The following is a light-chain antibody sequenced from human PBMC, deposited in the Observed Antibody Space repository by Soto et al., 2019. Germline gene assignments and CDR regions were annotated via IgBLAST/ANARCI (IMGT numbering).Light chain of an antibody. CDR1: SSDVGGYNY. V-gene: IGLV2-23*03. J-gene: IGLJ3*02. CDR2: EGS. CDR3: CSYAGSSTFRV. Sequence: QSALTQPASVSGSPGQSITISCTGTSSDVGGYNYVSWYQQHPGKAPKLMIYEGSKRPSGVSNRFSGSKSGNTASLTISGLQAEDEADYYCCSYAGSSTFRVFGGGTKVTVL.